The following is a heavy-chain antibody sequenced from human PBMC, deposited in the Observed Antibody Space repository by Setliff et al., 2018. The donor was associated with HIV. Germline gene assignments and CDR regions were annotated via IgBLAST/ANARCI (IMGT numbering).Heavy chain of an antibody. CDR1: GGSSSSSSFY. Sequence: PSETLSLTCTVSGGSSSSSSFYWGWIRQPPGKGLEWIGSIYYSGNTYYNPSLKSRVTISVDTSKNQFSLKLSSVTAADTAVYYCARPFDWGSSHPLGYWGQGTLVTVSS. V-gene: IGHV4-39*01. CDR3: ARPFDWGSSHPLGY. CDR2: IYYSGNT. D-gene: IGHD3-9*01. J-gene: IGHJ4*02.